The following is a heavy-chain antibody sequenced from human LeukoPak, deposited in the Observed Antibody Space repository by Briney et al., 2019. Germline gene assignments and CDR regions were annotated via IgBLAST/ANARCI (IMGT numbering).Heavy chain of an antibody. V-gene: IGHV4-39*01. D-gene: IGHD3-10*01. CDR2: VYYSGST. CDR1: GGSITSSSYY. J-gene: IGHJ6*03. CDR3: ARHKIWGFGDTEPYYYYYMDV. Sequence: SETLSLTCTVSGGSITSSSYYWGWIRQPPGKGLECIGSVYYSGSTYYNPSLKSRVTISVDTSKNQFSLKLSSVTAADTAVYYCARHKIWGFGDTEPYYYYYMDVWGKGTTVTISS.